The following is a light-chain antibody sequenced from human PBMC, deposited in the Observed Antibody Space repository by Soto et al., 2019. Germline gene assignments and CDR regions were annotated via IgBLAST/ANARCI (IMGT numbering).Light chain of an antibody. Sequence: QSVLTQPPSVSGTPGQRVTISCSGSSSNIEIDTVSWCQQIPGTAPKLLIYNGNQRPSGVPDRFSGSESGTSASLAISGLQSEDEADYYCAAWDDSLNGYVFGTGTKVTVL. J-gene: IGLJ1*01. CDR3: AAWDDSLNGYV. CDR1: SSNIEIDT. CDR2: NGN. V-gene: IGLV1-44*01.